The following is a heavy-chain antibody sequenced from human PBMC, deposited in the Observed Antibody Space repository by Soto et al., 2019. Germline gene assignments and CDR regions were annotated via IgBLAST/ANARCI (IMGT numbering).Heavy chain of an antibody. D-gene: IGHD1-20*01. CDR1: GFMFIDYA. V-gene: IGHV3-48*03. CDR3: GRETHSSHHNLED. CDR2: FSRTDNTA. J-gene: IGHJ4*02. Sequence: GVSLRLSCAASGFMFIDYAMDWVRQAPGKGLEWVSYFSRTDNTAQYADSVKGRFIISRDNVANSLYLQMHSLTAEDTAIYDRGRETHSSHHNLEDWDPGTLGT.